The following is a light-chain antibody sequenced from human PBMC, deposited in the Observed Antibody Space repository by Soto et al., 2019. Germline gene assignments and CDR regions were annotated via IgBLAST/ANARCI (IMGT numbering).Light chain of an antibody. Sequence: DIHMTQSPSSLSASVGYRFTITCRASQSISSYLNWYQQKPGTAPKVLIYHASNLQSGVPSRFSGSGSGTEFTLTISSLQPDDFATYYCQQYTSYSFGQGTKVDIK. CDR3: QQYTSYS. J-gene: IGKJ1*01. CDR1: QSISSY. V-gene: IGKV1-5*01. CDR2: HAS.